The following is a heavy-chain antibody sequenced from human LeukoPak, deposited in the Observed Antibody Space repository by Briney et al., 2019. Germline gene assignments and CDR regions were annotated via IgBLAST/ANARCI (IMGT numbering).Heavy chain of an antibody. V-gene: IGHV4-34*01. CDR3: AVPSIASY. D-gene: IGHD6-6*01. CDR1: GGSISSYY. J-gene: IGHJ4*02. CDR2: INHSGST. Sequence: SETLSLTCTVSGGSISSYYWSWIRQPPGKGLEWIGEINHSGSTNYNPSLKSRVTMSLDTSKNQFSLKMNSMTAADTAVYYCAVPSIASYWGQGTLVTVS.